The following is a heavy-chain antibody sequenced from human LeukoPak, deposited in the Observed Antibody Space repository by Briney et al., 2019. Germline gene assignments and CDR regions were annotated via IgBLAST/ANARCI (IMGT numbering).Heavy chain of an antibody. CDR2: INPNSGGT. Sequence: ASVKVSCKASGYTFTSYGINWVRQAPGQGLEWMGWINPNSGGTNYAQKFQGRVTMTRDTSISTAYMELSRLRSDDTAVYYCASPHRTVVTPLIAFDIWGQGTMVTVSS. J-gene: IGHJ3*02. V-gene: IGHV1-2*02. D-gene: IGHD4-23*01. CDR3: ASPHRTVVTPLIAFDI. CDR1: GYTFTSYG.